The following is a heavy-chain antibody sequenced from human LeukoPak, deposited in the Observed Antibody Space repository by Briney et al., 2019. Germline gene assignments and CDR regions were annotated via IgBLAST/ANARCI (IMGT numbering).Heavy chain of an antibody. CDR1: GYTFTSYD. CDR2: MNPNSGNT. J-gene: IGHJ1*01. V-gene: IGHV1-8*01. Sequence: ASVKVSCKASGYTFTSYDINWVRQATGQGLEWMGWMNPNSGNTGYAQKFQGRVTMTRNTSISTAYMELSSLRSEDTAVYYCARVPPPGGWKIAEYFQHWGQGTLVTASS. CDR3: ARVPPPGGWKIAEYFQH. D-gene: IGHD6-19*01.